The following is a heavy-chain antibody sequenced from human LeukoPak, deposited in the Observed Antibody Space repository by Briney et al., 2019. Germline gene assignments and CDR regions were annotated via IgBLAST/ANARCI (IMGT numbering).Heavy chain of an antibody. Sequence: EGSVNDSCKASRYTLTSYDIYWVRPPTGQELEWMGCMNPNSGNTNNAQKLQGRVTITSKTTISTHYMYTSSLRYEDTAVYYSARGPTTVVTRIYYDYYYIDVWGKGATVTVSS. D-gene: IGHD4-23*01. J-gene: IGHJ6*03. CDR3: ARGPTTVVTRIYYDYYYIDV. CDR1: RYTLTSYD. CDR2: MNPNSGNT. V-gene: IGHV1-8*01.